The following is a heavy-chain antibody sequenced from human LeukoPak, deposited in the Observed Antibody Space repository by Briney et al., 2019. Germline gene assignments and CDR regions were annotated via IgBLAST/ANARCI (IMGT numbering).Heavy chain of an antibody. Sequence: SETLSLTCAVYGGSFSGYYWTWIRQPPGKVLEWIGEINHSGSTNYNPSLKSRVTISVDTSKNQFSLKLSSVTAADTAVYYCARVYDPYSSSRYFLYYFDYWGQGTLVTVSS. J-gene: IGHJ4*02. CDR1: GGSFSGYY. V-gene: IGHV4-34*01. CDR2: INHSGST. D-gene: IGHD6-13*01. CDR3: ARVYDPYSSSRYFLYYFDY.